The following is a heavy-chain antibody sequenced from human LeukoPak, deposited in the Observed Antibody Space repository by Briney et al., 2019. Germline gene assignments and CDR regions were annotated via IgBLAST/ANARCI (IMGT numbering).Heavy chain of an antibody. CDR3: ARDLDTALEFDY. CDR1: GGTFISYA. CDR2: IIPIFGTA. Sequence: SVKVSCKASGGTFISYAISWVRQAPGQGLEWMGRIIPIFGTANYAQKFQGRVTITTDESTSTAYMELSSLRSEDTAVYYCARDLDTALEFDYWGQGTLVTVSS. J-gene: IGHJ4*02. D-gene: IGHD5-18*01. V-gene: IGHV1-69*05.